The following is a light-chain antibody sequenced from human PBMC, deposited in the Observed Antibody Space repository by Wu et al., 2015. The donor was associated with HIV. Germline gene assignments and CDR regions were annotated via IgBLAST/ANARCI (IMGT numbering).Light chain of an antibody. Sequence: EIVLTQSPVTLSLSPGERATLSCRASQSVTTYLAWYQQKPGQAPRLLIYGASSRATGIPDRFSGSGSGTDFTLTINSLEPEDFAVYYCQQYGSSPATFGGGTRVEIK. CDR1: QSVTTY. J-gene: IGKJ4*01. CDR2: GAS. CDR3: QQYGSSPAT. V-gene: IGKV3-20*01.